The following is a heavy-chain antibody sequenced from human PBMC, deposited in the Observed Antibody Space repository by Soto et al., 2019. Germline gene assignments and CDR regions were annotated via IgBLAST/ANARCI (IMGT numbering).Heavy chain of an antibody. CDR2: ISPKSGSI. Sequence: ASVKVSCKTSGYTFTRNGISWVRQAPGQGLEWMGWISPKSGSIKYAQKFQGRVIMTTDTSTSTAYMEVRSLRSDDTAVYYCVKDRDSNSWPSRDVWGPGSTVTVSS. CDR1: GYTFTRNG. D-gene: IGHD3-22*01. V-gene: IGHV1-18*01. CDR3: VKDRDSNSWPSRDV. J-gene: IGHJ6*02.